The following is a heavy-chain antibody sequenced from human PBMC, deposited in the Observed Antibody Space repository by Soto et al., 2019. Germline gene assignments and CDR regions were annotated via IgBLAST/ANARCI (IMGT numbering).Heavy chain of an antibody. CDR3: ASCGNTEVTTRYYYMDV. V-gene: IGHV1-69*02. CDR2: IIPILGIA. CDR1: GGTFSSYT. D-gene: IGHD4-4*01. J-gene: IGHJ6*03. Sequence: ASVKVSCKASGGTFSSYTISWVRQAPGQGLEWMGRIIPILGIANYAQKFQGRVTITADKSTSTAYMELSSLRSEDTAVYYCASCGNTEVTTRYYYMDVWGKGTTVTVSS.